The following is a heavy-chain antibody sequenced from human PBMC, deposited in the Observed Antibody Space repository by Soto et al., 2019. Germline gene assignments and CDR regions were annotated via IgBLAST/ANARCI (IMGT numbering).Heavy chain of an antibody. Sequence: QVQLVQSGAEVQKPGSSVKVSCKASGGTFSSYAISWVRQAPGQGLEWMGGIIPIFGTANYAQKFQGRVTITADESTSTAYMELGSLRSEDTAVYYCARVRGSYYMWRYFDYYYGMDVWGQGPTVTVSS. CDR1: GGTFSSYA. CDR2: IIPIFGTA. J-gene: IGHJ6*02. V-gene: IGHV1-69*01. D-gene: IGHD1-26*01. CDR3: ARVRGSYYMWRYFDYYYGMDV.